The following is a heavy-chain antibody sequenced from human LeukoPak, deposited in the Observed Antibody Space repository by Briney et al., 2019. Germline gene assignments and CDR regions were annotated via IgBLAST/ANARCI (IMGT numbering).Heavy chain of an antibody. J-gene: IGHJ5*02. Sequence: GGSLRLSCAASGFTFSSYWMSWVRQAPGKGLEWVANIKQDGSEKYYVDSVKGRFTISRDNAKNSLYLQMNSLRAEDTALYYCARAPGEGWFDPWGQGTLVTVSS. CDR3: ARAPGEGWFDP. D-gene: IGHD4-17*01. V-gene: IGHV3-7*01. CDR2: IKQDGSEK. CDR1: GFTFSSYW.